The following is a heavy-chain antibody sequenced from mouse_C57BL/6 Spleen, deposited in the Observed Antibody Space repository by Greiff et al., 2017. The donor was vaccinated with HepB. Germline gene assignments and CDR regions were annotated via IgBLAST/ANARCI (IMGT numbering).Heavy chain of an antibody. J-gene: IGHJ1*03. D-gene: IGHD2-4*01. CDR2: INPNYGTT. CDR3: ARGDYEYDYADWYFDV. V-gene: IGHV1-39*01. CDR1: GYSFTDYN. Sequence: VQLQQSGPELVKPGASVKISCKASGYSFTDYNMNWVKQSNGKSLEWIGVINPNYGTTSYNQKFKGKATLTVDQSSSTAYMQLNSLTSEDSAVYYWARGDYEYDYADWYFDVWGTGTTVTVSS.